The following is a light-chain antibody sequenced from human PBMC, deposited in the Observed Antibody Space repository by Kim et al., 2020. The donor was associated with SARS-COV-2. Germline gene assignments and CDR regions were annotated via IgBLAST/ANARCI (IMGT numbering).Light chain of an antibody. CDR1: RSNIATPFY. J-gene: IGLJ3*02. V-gene: IGLV1-40*01. CDR3: QSYDTSLRYWG. Sequence: RLTLPCTGSRSNIATPFYFHWYQQLPGTAPTLLNYFNSRPPSGVPARFFASKSGTSASLARSGLRAEEEDDYYCQSYDTSLRYWGFGGGTQLTVL. CDR2: FNS.